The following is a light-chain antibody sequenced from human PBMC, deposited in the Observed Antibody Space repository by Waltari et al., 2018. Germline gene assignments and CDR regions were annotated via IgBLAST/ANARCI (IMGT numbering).Light chain of an antibody. CDR3: QTGGHGTWV. V-gene: IGLV4-69*01. CDR2: VNSDGGH. Sequence: QLVLTQSPSASASLGASVKLTCTLSSGPSRNVIAWLQQQPEKGPRYLMKVNSDGGHSKGDDIPDRFSGSSSGTERYLTISSLQSEDEADYYCQTGGHGTWVFGGGTKLTVL. J-gene: IGLJ3*02. CDR1: SGPSRNV.